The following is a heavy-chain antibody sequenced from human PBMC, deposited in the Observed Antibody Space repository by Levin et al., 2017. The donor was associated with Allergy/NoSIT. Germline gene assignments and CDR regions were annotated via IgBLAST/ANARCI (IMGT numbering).Heavy chain of an antibody. J-gene: IGHJ6*02. CDR3: YGSRSSCGVDV. CDR2: IVPKSNGGTV. D-gene: IGHD3-10*01. V-gene: IGHV3-15*07. CDR1: GFTFSNAY. Sequence: KPGGSLRLSCAASGFTFSNAYMHWVRQAPGKGLEWVGRIVPKSNGGTVDYAAPVNGRFSISRDDSKTTLYLQLSRLKTDDTAVYYCYGSRSSCGVDVWGQGTTVTVSS.